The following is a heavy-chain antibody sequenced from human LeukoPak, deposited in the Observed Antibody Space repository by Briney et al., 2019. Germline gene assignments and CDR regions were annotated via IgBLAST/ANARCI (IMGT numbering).Heavy chain of an antibody. CDR3: ARQSYGDYIWFDP. D-gene: IGHD4-17*01. J-gene: IGHJ5*02. CDR1: GFNFDDYS. V-gene: IGHV3-43*01. CDR2: VNWDGTST. Sequence: PGGSLRLSCAVSGFNFDDYSMPWFRQGPGKGLEWVSLVNWDGTSTVYADSVKGRFTISRDNSKNSLFLQMNSLRNEDTAFYYCARQSYGDYIWFDPGGQGTLVTVSS.